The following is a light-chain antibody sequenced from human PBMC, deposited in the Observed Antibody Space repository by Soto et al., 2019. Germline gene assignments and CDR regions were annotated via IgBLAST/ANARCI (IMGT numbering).Light chain of an antibody. J-gene: IGLJ2*01. V-gene: IGLV3-1*01. CDR1: KLGDKY. CDR3: QAWDSSTAYVV. CDR2: QDS. Sequence: SYELTQPPSVSVSPGQTASITCSGDKLGDKYACWYQQKPGQSPVLVIYQDSKRPSGIPERFSGSNSGNTATLTISGTQAMDEADYYCQAWDSSTAYVVFGGGPKLTVL.